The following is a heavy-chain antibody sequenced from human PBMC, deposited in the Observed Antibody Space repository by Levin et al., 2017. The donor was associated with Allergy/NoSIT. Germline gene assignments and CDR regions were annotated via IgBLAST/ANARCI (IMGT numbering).Heavy chain of an antibody. Sequence: GESLKISCKASGYTFTSYAMHWVRQAPGQRLEWMGWINAGNGNTKYSQKFQGRVTITRDTSASTAYMELSSLRSEDTAVYYCARSKMSQQSTYYYYYMDVWGKGTTVTVSS. CDR1: GYTFTSYA. V-gene: IGHV1-3*01. CDR3: ARSKMSQQSTYYYYYMDV. D-gene: IGHD1/OR15-1a*01. CDR2: INAGNGNT. J-gene: IGHJ6*03.